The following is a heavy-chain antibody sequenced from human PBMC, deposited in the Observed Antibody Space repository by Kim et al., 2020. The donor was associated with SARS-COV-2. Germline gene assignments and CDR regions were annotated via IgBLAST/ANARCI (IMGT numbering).Heavy chain of an antibody. CDR3: AKPMYYYGSGAPGY. V-gene: IGHV3-23*01. Sequence: ADSVKCRFTIPRDNSKNPLYLQRNSLRAEDTAVYYCAKPMYYYGSGAPGYWGQGTLVTVSS. D-gene: IGHD3-10*01. J-gene: IGHJ4*02.